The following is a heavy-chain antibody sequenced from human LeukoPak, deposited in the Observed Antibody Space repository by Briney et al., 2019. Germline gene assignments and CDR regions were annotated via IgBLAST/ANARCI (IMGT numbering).Heavy chain of an antibody. CDR1: GGSISTYC. V-gene: IGHV4-34*01. Sequence: SETLSLTCTVSGGSISTYCWSWIRQPPGKGLEWIGEINHSGSTNYNPSLKSRVTISVDTSKNQFSLKLSSVTAADTAVYYCARHWGGSYFDYWGQGTLVTVSS. CDR3: ARHWGGSYFDY. CDR2: INHSGST. J-gene: IGHJ4*02. D-gene: IGHD3-16*01.